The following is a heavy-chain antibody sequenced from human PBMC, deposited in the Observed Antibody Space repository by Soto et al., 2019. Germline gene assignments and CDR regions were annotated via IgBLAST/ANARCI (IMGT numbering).Heavy chain of an antibody. CDR2: ISAYNGDT. V-gene: IGHV1-18*01. CDR3: ARGSPYCSGGNCYYFMDV. J-gene: IGHJ6*03. Sequence: GASVKVSCKASGYTFTSYGITWVRQAPGQGLEWMGWISAYNGDTNYAQKFQGRVTMTADRSTSTAHMELRSLRSDDTAVYYCARGSPYCSGGNCYYFMDVWGKGTTVTVSS. D-gene: IGHD2-15*01. CDR1: GYTFTSYG.